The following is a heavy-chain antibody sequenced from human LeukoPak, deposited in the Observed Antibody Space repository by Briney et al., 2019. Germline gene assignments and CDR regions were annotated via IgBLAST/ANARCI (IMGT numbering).Heavy chain of an antibody. CDR3: ARDRIAAAGTGAFDI. Sequence: SETLSLTCTVSGGSISSYYWSWLRQPPGKGLEWIGYIYYSGSTNYNPSLKSRVTISVDTSKNQFSLKLSSVTAADTAVYHCARDRIAAAGTGAFDIWGQGTMVTVSS. V-gene: IGHV4-59*01. J-gene: IGHJ3*02. CDR2: IYYSGST. D-gene: IGHD6-13*01. CDR1: GGSISSYY.